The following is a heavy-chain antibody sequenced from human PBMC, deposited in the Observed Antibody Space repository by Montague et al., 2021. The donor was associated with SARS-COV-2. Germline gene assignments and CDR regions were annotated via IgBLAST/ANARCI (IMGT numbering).Heavy chain of an antibody. V-gene: IGHV4-61*01. CDR2: IYDSGTT. CDR3: VKGSGYP. CDR1: GDSVISDKYY. J-gene: IGHJ5*02. D-gene: IGHD3-22*01. Sequence: SETLSLTCTVTGDSVISDKYYWSWIRQPPGKGQERIGIIYDSGTTSYNPTLHSRATITIATSKNQFSMNLMSVIPADTAVYYCVKGSGYPWGQGTLVTVSP.